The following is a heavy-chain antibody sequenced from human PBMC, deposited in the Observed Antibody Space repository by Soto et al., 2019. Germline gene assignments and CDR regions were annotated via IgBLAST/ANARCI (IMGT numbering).Heavy chain of an antibody. J-gene: IGHJ4*02. CDR3: ARFWLWFGGVDY. CDR1: GGSISSSNYY. Sequence: QLQLQESGPGLVKPSETLSLTCTVSGGSISSSNYYWGWIRQPPGKGLEWIGTIHDSGSTYYNPSLKSRVTISAETSKIHFYLNLSSVTAADTAVYYCARFWLWFGGVDYWGQGTLVTVSS. CDR2: IHDSGST. D-gene: IGHD3-10*01. V-gene: IGHV4-39*02.